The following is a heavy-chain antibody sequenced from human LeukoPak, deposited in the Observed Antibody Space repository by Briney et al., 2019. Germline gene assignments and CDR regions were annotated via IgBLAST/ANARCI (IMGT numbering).Heavy chain of an antibody. CDR2: ISYDGSNK. CDR1: GFTFSSYA. Sequence: PGGSLRLSSAASGFTFSSYAMHWVRQAPGKGLEWVAVISYDGSNKYYADSVKGRFTISRDNSKNTLYLQMNSLRAEDTAVYYCARSEYSSSFDYWGQGTLVTVSS. D-gene: IGHD6-6*01. V-gene: IGHV3-30-3*01. CDR3: ARSEYSSSFDY. J-gene: IGHJ4*02.